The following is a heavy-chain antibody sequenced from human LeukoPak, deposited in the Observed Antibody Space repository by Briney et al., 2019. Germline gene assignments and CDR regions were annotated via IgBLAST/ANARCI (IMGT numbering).Heavy chain of an antibody. Sequence: PGRSLRLSCAASGFTFSSYGMHWVRQAPGKGLEGVAVISYDGSNKYYADSVKGRFTISRDNSKNTLYMQMNSLRAEDTAVYYCARAKRERIVGPEDMGYWGQGTLVTVSS. J-gene: IGHJ4*02. CDR2: ISYDGSNK. V-gene: IGHV3-30*03. CDR3: ARAKRERIVGPEDMGY. D-gene: IGHD1-26*01. CDR1: GFTFSSYG.